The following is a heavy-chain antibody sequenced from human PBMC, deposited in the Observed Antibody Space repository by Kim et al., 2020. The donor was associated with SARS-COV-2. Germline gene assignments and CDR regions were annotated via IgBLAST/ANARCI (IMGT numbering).Heavy chain of an antibody. D-gene: IGHD2-8*01. V-gene: IGHV4-31*02. Sequence: GSTAYNPTLKSRFTISVDTSKNQFSLRLSSVTAADTAVYYCARAVSGLDPWGQGTLVTVSS. J-gene: IGHJ5*02. CDR3: ARAVSGLDP. CDR2: GST.